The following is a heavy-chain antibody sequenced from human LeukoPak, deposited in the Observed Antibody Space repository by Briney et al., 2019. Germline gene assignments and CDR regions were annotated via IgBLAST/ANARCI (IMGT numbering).Heavy chain of an antibody. CDR2: IFYTGST. Sequence: SETLSLTCTVSGDSINSYYWSWIRQPPGKGLEWIGYIFYTGSTNYNPSLKSRVTISVDTSKNQFSLRLSSVTAADTAVYYCARHRYYYDSSGYYYQPWGQGTLVTVSS. CDR1: GDSINSYY. D-gene: IGHD3-22*01. J-gene: IGHJ5*02. CDR3: ARHRYYYDSSGYYYQP. V-gene: IGHV4-59*01.